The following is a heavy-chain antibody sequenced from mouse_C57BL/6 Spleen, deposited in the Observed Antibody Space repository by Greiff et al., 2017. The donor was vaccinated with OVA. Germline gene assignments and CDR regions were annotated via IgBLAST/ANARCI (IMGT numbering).Heavy chain of an antibody. CDR3: APHYGSSPR. V-gene: IGHV1-82*01. CDR1: GYAFSSSW. CDR2: IYPGDGDT. D-gene: IGHD1-1*01. J-gene: IGHJ3*01. Sequence: QVQLQQSGPELVKPGASVKISCKASGYAFSSSWMNWVKQRPGKGLEWIGRIYPGDGDTNYNGKFKGKATLTADKSSSTAYMQLSSLTSEDSAVYFGAPHYGSSPRWGQGTLVTVSA.